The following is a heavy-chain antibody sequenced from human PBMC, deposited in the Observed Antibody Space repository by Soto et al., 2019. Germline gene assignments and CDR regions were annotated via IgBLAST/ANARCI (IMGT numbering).Heavy chain of an antibody. CDR1: GFTFSDFE. V-gene: IGHV3-30-3*01. D-gene: IGHD1-7*01. Sequence: QVQLVESGGGVVQPGRSLRLSCSASGFTFSDFEMYWVRQAPGKGLDWVSFISYDGSNQYYAGSVKGRFTVSRDNSKNTLFLLINSLSPEDTAVYCCARRTGTAPRFDYWGQGTLVTVSS. CDR2: ISYDGSNQ. J-gene: IGHJ4*02. CDR3: ARRTGTAPRFDY.